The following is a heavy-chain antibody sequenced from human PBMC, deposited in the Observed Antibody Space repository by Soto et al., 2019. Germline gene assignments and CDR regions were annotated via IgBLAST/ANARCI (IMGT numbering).Heavy chain of an antibody. CDR2: IIPIFGTA. CDR3: ARDRYSGYDLKYYYGMDV. J-gene: IGHJ6*02. CDR1: GGTFSSYA. Sequence: SVKVSCKASGGTFSSYAISWVRQAPGQGLEWMGGIIPIFGTANYAQKFQGRVTITADESTSTAYMELSSLRSEDTAVYYCARDRYSGYDLKYYYGMDVWGQGTTVTVSS. D-gene: IGHD5-12*01. V-gene: IGHV1-69*13.